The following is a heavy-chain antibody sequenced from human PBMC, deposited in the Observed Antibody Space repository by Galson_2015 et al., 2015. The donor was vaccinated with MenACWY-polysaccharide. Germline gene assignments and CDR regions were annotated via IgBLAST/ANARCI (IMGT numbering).Heavy chain of an antibody. V-gene: IGHV3-33*01. J-gene: IGHJ3*02. D-gene: IGHD2-2*01. CDR3: ARGGSRIVFHAFDI. CDR2: IQYDGSNK. CDR1: GSRFSNSG. Sequence: LRLSCAASGSRFSNSGMHWVRQAPGKGLEWVAVIQYDGSNKVYADSVKGRFTISRDNSKNTVFLEMNTLGVEDTAVYYCARGGSRIVFHAFDIWGQGTMVTVSS.